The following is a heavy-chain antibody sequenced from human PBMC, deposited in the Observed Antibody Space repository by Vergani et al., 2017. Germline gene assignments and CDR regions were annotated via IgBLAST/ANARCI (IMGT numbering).Heavy chain of an antibody. D-gene: IGHD1-1*01. CDR1: GFTSSYYG. CDR3: ATESCGTPGGQIGYFRE. V-gene: IGHV3-30*03. J-gene: IGHJ1*01. Sequence: QVHLVESGGGVVQPGRSLRLSCVVSGFTSSYYGMHWVRPAPGKGLEWVAVISYDGKQKYYADSVKGRFTISRDNSKSTLYLQRNSLRTEDTAVYYCATESCGTPGGQIGYFREWGQGTLVTVSS. CDR2: ISYDGKQK.